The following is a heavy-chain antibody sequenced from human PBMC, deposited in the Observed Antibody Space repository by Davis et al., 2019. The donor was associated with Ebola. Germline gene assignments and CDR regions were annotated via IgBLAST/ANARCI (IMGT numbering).Heavy chain of an antibody. CDR3: ARDRWDSSWYGVYYYYYGMDV. CDR1: GFTFSSYA. Sequence: PGGSLRLSCAASGFTFSSYAMSWVRQAPGKGLEWVSAISGSGGSTYYADSVKGRFTISRDNSKNTLYLQMNSLRAEDTAVYYCARDRWDSSWYGVYYYYYGMDVWGQGTTVTVSS. V-gene: IGHV3-23*01. J-gene: IGHJ6*02. CDR2: ISGSGGST. D-gene: IGHD6-13*01.